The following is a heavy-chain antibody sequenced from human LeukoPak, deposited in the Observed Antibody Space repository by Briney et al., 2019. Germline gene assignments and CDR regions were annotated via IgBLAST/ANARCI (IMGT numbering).Heavy chain of an antibody. D-gene: IGHD5-18*01. CDR1: GFTFSSYA. CDR3: AKSIQLWFRDYFDY. V-gene: IGHV3-23*01. J-gene: IGHJ4*02. CDR2: ISGSGDST. Sequence: PGGSLRLSCAASGFTFSSYAMRWVRQAPGKGLDWVSGISGSGDSTYYADSVKGRFTISRDNSKNTLYLQMNSLRAEDTAVYYCAKSIQLWFRDYFDYWGQGTLVTVSS.